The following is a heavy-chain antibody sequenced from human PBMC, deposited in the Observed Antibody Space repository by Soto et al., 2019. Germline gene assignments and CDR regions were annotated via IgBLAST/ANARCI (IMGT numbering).Heavy chain of an antibody. CDR3: ARDRDYVWRSYRHTSDY. V-gene: IGHV1-18*01. J-gene: IGHJ4*02. Sequence: QVQLVQSGAEVKKPGASVKVSCKASGYSFTSYGITWVRQAPGQGLEWMGWISAYNGDTNYAQKFQGRITMTTDASTRTAYMDLRSLGFDDTALYYCARDRDYVWRSYRHTSDYWGQGTLLTVSS. CDR1: GYSFTSYG. D-gene: IGHD3-16*02. CDR2: ISAYNGDT.